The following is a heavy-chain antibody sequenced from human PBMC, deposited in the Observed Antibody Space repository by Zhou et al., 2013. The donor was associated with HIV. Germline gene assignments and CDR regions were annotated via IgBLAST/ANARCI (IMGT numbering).Heavy chain of an antibody. CDR3: ARTINGEDYFDF. CDR2: ISPYSGDT. Sequence: QVELVQSGAEVKKAGASMKVSCKASGYRFTIYGITWVRQAPGQGLEWMGWISPYSGDTNYAQNFQGRVTLTTDTSTATAYMELRSLRSDDTAVYYCARTINGEDYFDFWGRGTLVTVSS. D-gene: IGHD7-27*01. V-gene: IGHV1-18*01. CDR1: GYRFTIYG. J-gene: IGHJ4*02.